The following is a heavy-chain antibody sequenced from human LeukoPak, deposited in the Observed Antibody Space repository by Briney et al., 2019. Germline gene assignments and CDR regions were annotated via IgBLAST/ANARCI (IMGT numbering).Heavy chain of an antibody. Sequence: GGSLRLSCADSGFTVSSKYMKWVRQAPGKGLEWVSVIYTGGYTYYADSVKGRFTISRDNSKNTLHLQMNSLRAEDAAVYYCAGATYDILTGYAPLDYWGQGTLVTVSS. CDR3: AGATYDILTGYAPLDY. CDR2: IYTGGYT. D-gene: IGHD3-9*01. J-gene: IGHJ4*02. V-gene: IGHV3-66*01. CDR1: GFTVSSKY.